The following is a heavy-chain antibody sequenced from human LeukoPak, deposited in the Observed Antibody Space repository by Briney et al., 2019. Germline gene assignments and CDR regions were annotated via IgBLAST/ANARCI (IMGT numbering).Heavy chain of an antibody. CDR1: GGTVNNYA. J-gene: IGHJ4*02. Sequence: ASVKVSHMASGGTVNNYAISWVRQPPPQGLEWMGGIIHSFGTSNHAHKLQGRITLTADKSTRTAYMEMSSRSSEDTAVYYCLESSYDGSAYLRSFDYWGQGTLVTVSS. CDR2: IIHSFGTS. CDR3: LESSYDGSAYLRSFDY. V-gene: IGHV1-69*06. D-gene: IGHD3-22*01.